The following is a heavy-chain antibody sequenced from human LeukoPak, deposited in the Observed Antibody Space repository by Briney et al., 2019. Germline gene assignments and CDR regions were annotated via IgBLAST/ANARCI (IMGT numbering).Heavy chain of an antibody. D-gene: IGHD3-22*01. Sequence: GGSLRLSCVGSGFSFSGNSMNWVRQAPGKGLEWVSGISRTSTYIYYADSVQGRFTISRDNAKNSLYLQMNSLKTEDTAVYYCTTDYYDSSGYWGFYYYYMDVWGKGTTVTISS. CDR3: TTDYYDSSGYWGFYYYYMDV. V-gene: IGHV3-21*03. CDR1: GFSFSGNS. CDR2: ISRTSTYI. J-gene: IGHJ6*03.